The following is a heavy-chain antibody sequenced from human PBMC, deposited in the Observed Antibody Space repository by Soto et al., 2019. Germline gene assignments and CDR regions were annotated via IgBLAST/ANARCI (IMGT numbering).Heavy chain of an antibody. CDR3: ARGTVAGTIVPFDY. CDR1: GGTFSSYA. Sequence: SVKVSCKASGGTFSSYAISWVRQAPGQGLEWMGGIIPIFGTANYAQKFQGRVTITADESTSTAYMELSSLRSEDTAVYYCARGTVAGTIVPFDYWGHGTLVTVSS. V-gene: IGHV1-69*13. CDR2: IIPIFGTA. D-gene: IGHD6-19*01. J-gene: IGHJ4*01.